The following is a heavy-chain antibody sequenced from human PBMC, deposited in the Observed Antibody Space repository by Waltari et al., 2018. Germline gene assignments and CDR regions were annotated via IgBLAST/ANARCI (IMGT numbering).Heavy chain of an antibody. D-gene: IGHD6-13*01. Sequence: QVQLQQWGAGLLKPSETLSLTCAVYGGSFSGYSWSWIRQPPGKGLEWIGEINHSGSTNYNPSLKSRVTISVDTSKNQFSLKLSSVTAADTAVYYCASSPGIAAAGLPHNWFDPWGQGTLVTVSS. CDR3: ASSPGIAAAGLPHNWFDP. CDR1: GGSFSGYS. J-gene: IGHJ5*02. V-gene: IGHV4-34*01. CDR2: INHSGST.